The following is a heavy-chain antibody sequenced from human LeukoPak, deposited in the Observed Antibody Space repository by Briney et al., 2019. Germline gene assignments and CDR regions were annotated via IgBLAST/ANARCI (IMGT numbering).Heavy chain of an antibody. D-gene: IGHD1-14*01. V-gene: IGHV3-7*01. CDR2: IKVDGSDK. Sequence: GGSLRLSCAASGFTFSAHWMSWVRQAPGKGLEWVANIKVDGSDKNYVDSVKGRFTISRDNTKNSLYLQMNSLSAEDTAVYYCSRGGRNLVFWGQGTLVTVSS. CDR3: SRGGRNLVF. CDR1: GFTFSAHW. J-gene: IGHJ4*02.